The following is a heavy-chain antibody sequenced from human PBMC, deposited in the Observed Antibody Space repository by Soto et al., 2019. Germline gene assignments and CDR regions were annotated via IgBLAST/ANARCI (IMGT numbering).Heavy chain of an antibody. D-gene: IGHD2-15*01. CDR1: GPAISDGFNY. CDR2: IYNSGSA. CDR3: ARVMGAANGNFDL. Sequence: TWYLTCTISGPAISDGFNYWDWIRQHAGKGLEWFAYIYNSGSAYYNPSLKSRTTISADTSKNHFSLNLRSVTAADTAVYYCARVMGAANGNFDLWGQGTLVTV. J-gene: IGHJ4*02. V-gene: IGHV4-31*03.